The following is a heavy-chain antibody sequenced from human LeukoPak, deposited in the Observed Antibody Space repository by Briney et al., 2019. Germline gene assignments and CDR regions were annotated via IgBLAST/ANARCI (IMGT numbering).Heavy chain of an antibody. CDR3: ARSVRRRLTGSEFDY. D-gene: IGHD3-9*01. CDR1: GGTFSSYA. CDR2: IIPIFGTA. Sequence: SVKVSCKASGGTFSSYAISWVRQAPGQGLEWMGGIIPIFGTANYAQKFQGRVTITADESTSTAYMELSSLRSGDTAVYYCARSVRRRLTGSEFDYWGQGTLVTVSS. V-gene: IGHV1-69*01. J-gene: IGHJ4*02.